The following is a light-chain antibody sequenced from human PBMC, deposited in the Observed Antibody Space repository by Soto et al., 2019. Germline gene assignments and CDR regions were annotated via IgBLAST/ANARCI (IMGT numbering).Light chain of an antibody. J-gene: IGKJ4*01. CDR1: QSVSSN. Sequence: EIELTQSPATLSLSPGERATLSCRASQSVSSNLAWYQQKPGQAPRLLIYDASNRATGIPARFSGSGSGTDFPLTISSLEPEDFAVYHCQQRSNWLTFGGGTKVDIK. CDR2: DAS. V-gene: IGKV3-11*01. CDR3: QQRSNWLT.